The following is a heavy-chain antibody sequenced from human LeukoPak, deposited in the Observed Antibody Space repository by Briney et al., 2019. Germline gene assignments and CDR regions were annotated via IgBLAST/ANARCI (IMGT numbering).Heavy chain of an antibody. CDR1: GFTFDDYA. CDR2: IRWDGGST. V-gene: IGHV3-43D*04. J-gene: IGHJ6*03. Sequence: PGGSLRLSCAASGFTFDDYAMHWVRQAPGKGLEWVSLIRWDGGSTYYADSVKGRFTISGDNSKYSLYLQMNSLRAEDTALYYCAKHSYCSSTSCYTDLYYMDVWGKGTTVTVSS. D-gene: IGHD2-2*02. CDR3: AKHSYCSSTSCYTDLYYMDV.